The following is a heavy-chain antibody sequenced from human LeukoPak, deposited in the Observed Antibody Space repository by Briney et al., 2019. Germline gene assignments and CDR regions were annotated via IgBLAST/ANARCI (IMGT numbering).Heavy chain of an antibody. D-gene: IGHD3-22*01. CDR3: AKGGGAYYSDSSTYSAPFEH. CDR1: GFTFSSYA. Sequence: HAGGSLRLSCAASGFTFSSYAINWVRQAPGKGLEWVSGISGSGGSTYYADRVKGRFTISRDNSKNTLYLQMNSLRAEDTAVYYCAKGGGAYYSDSSTYSAPFEHWGQGTLVTVSS. CDR2: ISGSGGST. V-gene: IGHV3-23*01. J-gene: IGHJ4*02.